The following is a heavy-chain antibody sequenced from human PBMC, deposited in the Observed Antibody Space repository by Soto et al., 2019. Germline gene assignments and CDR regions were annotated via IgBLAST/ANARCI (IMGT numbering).Heavy chain of an antibody. CDR1: GFTFSSYG. D-gene: IGHD3-22*01. V-gene: IGHV3-30*18. Sequence: QVQLVESGGVVVQPGRSLRLSCAASGFTFSSYGMHWVRQAPGKGLEWVAVISDDGSNKYYAESVKGRFTISRDNSKNTLYLQMNSLRAEDPDVYYCENYDSSVSFDYWGQGTLVTVS. CDR2: ISDDGSNK. J-gene: IGHJ4*02. CDR3: ENYDSSVSFDY.